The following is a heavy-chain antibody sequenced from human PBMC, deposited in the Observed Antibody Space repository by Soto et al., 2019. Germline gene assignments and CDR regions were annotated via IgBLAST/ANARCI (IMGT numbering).Heavy chain of an antibody. CDR3: ARDKYPGLVAEGIVGVPYYYYGMDV. Sequence: GASVKVSCKASGYTFTSYGISWVRQAPGQGLEWMGWISAYNGDTNYAQKLQGRVTMTTDTSTSTAYMELRSLRSDDTAVYYCARDKYPGLVAEGIVGVPYYYYGMDVWGQGTTVTVSS. CDR1: GYTFTSYG. J-gene: IGHJ6*02. V-gene: IGHV1-18*04. D-gene: IGHD1-26*01. CDR2: ISAYNGDT.